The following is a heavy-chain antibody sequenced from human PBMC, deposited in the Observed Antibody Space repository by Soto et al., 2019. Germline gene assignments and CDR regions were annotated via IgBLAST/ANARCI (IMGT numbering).Heavy chain of an antibody. V-gene: IGHV3-30*14. CDR2: ISYDGSNK. CDR1: GFTFSSYA. D-gene: IGHD3-22*01. Sequence: AGGSLRLSCAASGFTFSSYAMHWVRQAPGKGLEWVAVISYDGSNKYYADSVKGRFTISRENAKNSLYLQMNSLRAGDTAIYFCARAIGPTLFDYWGQGTLVTVSS. CDR3: ARAIGPTLFDY. J-gene: IGHJ4*02.